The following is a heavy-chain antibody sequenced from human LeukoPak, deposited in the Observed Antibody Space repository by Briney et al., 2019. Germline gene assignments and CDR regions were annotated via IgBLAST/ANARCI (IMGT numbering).Heavy chain of an antibody. CDR2: INWNGGST. Sequence: PGGSLRLSCAASGFTFDDYSMTWVRQAPGKGLEWVSGINWNGGSTGYAGSVKGRFTISRDNAKNSLYLQMNSLRAEDTALYYCARSRHSYDSSGFPHYWGQGTLVTVSS. CDR3: ARSRHSYDSSGFPHY. V-gene: IGHV3-20*04. CDR1: GFTFDDYS. J-gene: IGHJ4*02. D-gene: IGHD3-22*01.